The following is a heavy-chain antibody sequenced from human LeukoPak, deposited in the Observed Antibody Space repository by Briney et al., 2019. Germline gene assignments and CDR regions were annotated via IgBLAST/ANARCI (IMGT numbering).Heavy chain of an antibody. CDR2: INPNSGGT. CDR1: GGTFSSYA. V-gene: IGHV1-69*10. J-gene: IGHJ5*02. D-gene: IGHD3-22*01. CDR3: ARDNYDSSGFDP. Sequence: SVKVSCKASGGTFSSYAISWVRQAPGQGLEWMGWINPNSGGTNYAQKFQSRVTITADKSTSTAYMELSSLRSEDTAVYYCARDNYDSSGFDPWGQGTLVTVSS.